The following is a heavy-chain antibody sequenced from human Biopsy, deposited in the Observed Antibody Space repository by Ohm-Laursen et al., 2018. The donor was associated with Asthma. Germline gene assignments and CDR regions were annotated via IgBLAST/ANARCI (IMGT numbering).Heavy chain of an antibody. CDR2: IYSGGST. V-gene: IGHV3-53*01. CDR3: ARHPIADPGTTFYYCYGMDF. D-gene: IGHD6-13*01. CDR1: GFTVTTHY. Sequence: SLRLSCAATGFTVTTHYMRWVRQAPGKGLEWVSVIYSGGSTYYADSVKPCFTISIDSSKNTLFLQMDSLSAEDTAVYYSARHPIADPGTTFYYCYGMDFWGQGTTVTVSS. J-gene: IGHJ6*02.